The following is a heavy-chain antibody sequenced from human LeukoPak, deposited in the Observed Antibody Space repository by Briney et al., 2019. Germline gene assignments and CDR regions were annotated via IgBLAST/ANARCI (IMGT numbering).Heavy chain of an antibody. CDR1: GFTFSSYW. D-gene: IGHD2/OR15-2a*01. Sequence: GGSLRLSCAASGFTFSSYWMSWVRQAPGKGLEWVANIKQDGSEKYYVDSVKGRFTISRDNAKNSLYLQMNSPRAEDTAVYYCARLSKRPPGTDFDYWGQGTLVTVSS. V-gene: IGHV3-7*01. J-gene: IGHJ4*02. CDR2: IKQDGSEK. CDR3: ARLSKRPPGTDFDY.